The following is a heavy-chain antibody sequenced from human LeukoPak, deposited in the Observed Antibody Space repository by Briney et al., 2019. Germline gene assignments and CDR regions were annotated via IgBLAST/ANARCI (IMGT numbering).Heavy chain of an antibody. CDR2: IYYNGST. CDR1: GFSFSSYY. J-gene: IGHJ4*02. V-gene: IGHV4-59*01. D-gene: IGHD3-22*01. Sequence: SETLSLTCTASGFSFSSYYWSWIRQPPGKGLEWIGYIYYNGSTNYNPSLMSRVTISVDTSKIQFSLKLSSVTAADTAVYYCARARYYYDSSGYSWYFDYWGQGTLVTVSS. CDR3: ARARYYYDSSGYSWYFDY.